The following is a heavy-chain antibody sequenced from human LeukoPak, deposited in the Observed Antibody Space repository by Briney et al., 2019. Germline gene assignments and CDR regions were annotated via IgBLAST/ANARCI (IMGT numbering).Heavy chain of an antibody. J-gene: IGHJ6*02. CDR1: GGSISSYY. CDR3: ARGRFRHSKNGMDV. D-gene: IGHD3-3*01. V-gene: IGHV4-59*01. CDR2: IYYSGST. Sequence: SETLSLTCTVSGGSISSYYWSWIQQPPGKGLEWIGYIYYSGSTNYNPSLKSRVTISVDTSKNQFSQKLSSVTAADTAVYYCARGRFRHSKNGMDVWGQGTTVTVSS.